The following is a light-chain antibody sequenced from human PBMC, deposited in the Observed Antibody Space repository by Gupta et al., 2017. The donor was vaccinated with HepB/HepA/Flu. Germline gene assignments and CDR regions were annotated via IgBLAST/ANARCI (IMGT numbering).Light chain of an antibody. V-gene: IGKV4-1*01. CDR2: WAS. CDR1: QSVLYSSNNKNH. Sequence: DIVMTQSPDSLAVSLGERATINCKSSQSVLYSSNNKNHLAWYQQKPGQPPKVLIYWASTRESGVPDRFSGGGSGTDFTLTISSLQAEDVAVYYCQQYYSTPRSFGQGTKLEIK. J-gene: IGKJ2*04. CDR3: QQYYSTPRS.